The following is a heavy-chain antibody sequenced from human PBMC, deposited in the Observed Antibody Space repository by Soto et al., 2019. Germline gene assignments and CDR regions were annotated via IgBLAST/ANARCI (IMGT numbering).Heavy chain of an antibody. CDR3: ARDQVEADFYYGMDV. V-gene: IGHV4-61*01. CDR1: GGSVRSGSYY. CDR2: FYYSGST. D-gene: IGHD6-13*01. J-gene: IGHJ6*02. Sequence: SETLSLTCTVSGGSVRSGSYYWSWIRQPPGKGPEWIGYFYYSGSTNYNPSLNSRVTISVDTSKNQFSLKVSSVIAADTAVYYCARDQVEADFYYGMDVWGQGTTVTVSS.